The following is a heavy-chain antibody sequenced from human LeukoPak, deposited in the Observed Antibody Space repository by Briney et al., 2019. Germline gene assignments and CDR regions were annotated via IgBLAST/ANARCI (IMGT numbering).Heavy chain of an antibody. D-gene: IGHD1-26*01. CDR2: INPNSGGT. J-gene: IGHJ4*02. CDR3: ARDQALGGSYTPLVHFDY. Sequence: ASVKVSCKASGYTFTGYYMHWVRQAPGQGLEWMGWINPNSGGTNYAQKFQGRVTMTRDTSISTAYMELSRLRSDDTAVYYCARDQALGGSYTPLVHFDYWGQGTLVTVSS. V-gene: IGHV1-2*02. CDR1: GYTFTGYY.